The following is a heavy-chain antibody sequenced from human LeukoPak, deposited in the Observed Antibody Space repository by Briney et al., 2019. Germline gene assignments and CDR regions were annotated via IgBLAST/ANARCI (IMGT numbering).Heavy chain of an antibody. J-gene: IGHJ4*02. CDR1: GFTFSRYS. D-gene: IGHD1-26*01. CDR2: MTSSSGLI. CDR3: AREFDGSASGAGY. V-gene: IGHV3-21*01. Sequence: GGSLRLSCAASGFTFSRYSMNWVRQAPGKRLEWVSSMTSSSGLIYYGDSVKGRFTVSRDNAKRSLYLQMNSLRADDTAVYYCAREFDGSASGAGYWGQGTLVTVSS.